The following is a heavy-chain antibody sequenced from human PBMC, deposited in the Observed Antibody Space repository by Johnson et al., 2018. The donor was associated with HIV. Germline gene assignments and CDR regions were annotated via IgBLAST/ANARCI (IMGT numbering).Heavy chain of an antibody. Sequence: VQLVESGGGLVQPGGSLRLSCAASGFTFSSYWMHWVRQAPGKGLVWVSRSNSDGSITNYADSVKGRFTISRDKAKNTLHLQMNSLRAEDTAVYYCAKVLKAGGRMNDGFDIWGQGTLVTVSS. CDR2: SNSDGSIT. V-gene: IGHV3-74*01. J-gene: IGHJ3*02. D-gene: IGHD1-26*01. CDR3: AKVLKAGGRMNDGFDI. CDR1: GFTFSSYW.